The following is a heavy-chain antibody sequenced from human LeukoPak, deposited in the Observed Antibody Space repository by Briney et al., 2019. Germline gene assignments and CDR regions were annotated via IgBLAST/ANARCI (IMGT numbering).Heavy chain of an antibody. Sequence: SGGSLILSCTASGFIFSSYSMNWVRQAPGKGLEWVSYISSSSSTIYYADSVKGRFTISRDNAKNSLYLQMNSLRAEDTAVYYCASLDDTAMVRGRDYWGQGTLVTVSS. CDR2: ISSSSSTI. J-gene: IGHJ4*02. D-gene: IGHD5-18*01. CDR3: ASLDDTAMVRGRDY. CDR1: GFIFSSYS. V-gene: IGHV3-48*01.